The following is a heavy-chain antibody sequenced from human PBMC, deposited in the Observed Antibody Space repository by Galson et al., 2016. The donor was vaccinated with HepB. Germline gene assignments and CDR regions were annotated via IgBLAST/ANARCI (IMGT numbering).Heavy chain of an antibody. J-gene: IGHJ3*02. CDR3: ARDDSPTYNNNWYDAFDM. CDR2: IKRDGSEK. CDR1: GFTFSRYW. V-gene: IGHV3-7*01. D-gene: IGHD1-14*01. Sequence: SLRLSCAASGFTFSRYWMTWVRQAPGKGLEWVANIKRDGSEKHYVDSVEGRFTISRDNAKNSLSLQMNSLRAEDTAVYFCARDDSPTYNNNWYDAFDMWGQGTMVTVSS.